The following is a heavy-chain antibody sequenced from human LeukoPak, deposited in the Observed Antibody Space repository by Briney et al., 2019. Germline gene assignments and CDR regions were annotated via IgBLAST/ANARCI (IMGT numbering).Heavy chain of an antibody. CDR3: ASSSSWLFLNAEVNGMDV. V-gene: IGHV3-33*01. CDR2: IWYEGSNK. Sequence: GGSLRLSCAASGFTFSSYGMHWVRQAPGKGLEWVAAIWYEGSNKYYADSVKGRFTISRDNSTNTLYPQMNSLRAEDTAVYYCASSSSWLFLNAEVNGMDVWGKGTTVTVSS. J-gene: IGHJ6*04. D-gene: IGHD6-13*01. CDR1: GFTFSSYG.